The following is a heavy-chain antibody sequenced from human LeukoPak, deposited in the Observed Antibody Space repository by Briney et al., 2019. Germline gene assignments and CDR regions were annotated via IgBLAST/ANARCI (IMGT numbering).Heavy chain of an antibody. CDR1: GFSFSNHY. D-gene: IGHD2-21*01. Sequence: GGSLRLACTASGFSFSNHYMRWTRQAPGKGLEWVANINEDGSNKWHLGSVKGRFTVSRDNARNSLYLQMNSLRVEDTAVYYCTRVIVAVPGYFDYFDFWGQGVLVTVSS. V-gene: IGHV3-7*01. J-gene: IGHJ4*02. CDR2: INEDGSNK. CDR3: TRVIVAVPGYFDYFDF.